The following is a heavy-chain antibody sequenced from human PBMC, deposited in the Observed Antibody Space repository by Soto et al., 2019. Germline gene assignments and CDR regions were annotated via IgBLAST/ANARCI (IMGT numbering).Heavy chain of an antibody. CDR3: ARDGSGSYPLYYYYYGMDV. CDR1: VYTLTRYY. D-gene: IGHD1-26*01. CDR2: MNPNSGNT. J-gene: IGHJ6*02. Sequence: VKGSRKASVYTLTRYYINRVGQATGQRPEGIGWMNPNSGNTGYAQKFQGRVTMTRNTSISTSKNQFSLKLSSVTAADTAVYYCARDGSGSYPLYYYYYGMDVWGQGTTVTVSS. V-gene: IGHV1-8*01.